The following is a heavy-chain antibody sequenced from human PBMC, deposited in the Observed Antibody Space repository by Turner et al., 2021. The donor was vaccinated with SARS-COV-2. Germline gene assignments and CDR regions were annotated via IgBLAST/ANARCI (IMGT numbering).Heavy chain of an antibody. J-gene: IGHJ6*02. CDR3: ATGVAVTGTPSAYYYYYGMDV. CDR2: FDPEDGET. CDR1: GYTLTELS. D-gene: IGHD6-19*01. Sequence: QVQLVQSGAEVKKPGASVKVSCKVSGYTLTELSMHWVRQAPGKGREWMGGFDPEDGETIYAQKFQGRVTMTEDTSTDTAYMELNSLRSEDTAVYYCATGVAVTGTPSAYYYYYGMDVWGQGTTVTVSS. V-gene: IGHV1-24*01.